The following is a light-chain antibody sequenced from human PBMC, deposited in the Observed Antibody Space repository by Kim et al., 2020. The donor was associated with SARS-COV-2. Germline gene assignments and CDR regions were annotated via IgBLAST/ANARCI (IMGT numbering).Light chain of an antibody. V-gene: IGKV4-1*01. CDR1: QSVLYSSNNKNY. CDR2: WAS. CDR3: QQYLVTPPYT. J-gene: IGKJ2*01. Sequence: DVVMTQSPDSLSVSLGERATINCKSSQSVLYSSNNKNYLAWFQQKPGQPPKLLISWASTRESGVPDRFSGSGSGTDFTLTISSLQAEDVAVYYCQQYLVTPPYTFGQGTKLEI.